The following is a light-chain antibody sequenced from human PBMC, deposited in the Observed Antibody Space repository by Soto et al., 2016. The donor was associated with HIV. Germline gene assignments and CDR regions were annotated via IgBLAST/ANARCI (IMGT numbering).Light chain of an antibody. J-gene: IGLJ2*01. Sequence: SYVLTQSPSVSVAPGKTARITCERINIRSESVHWYQQKPGQAPVLVVYNDGDRPSGIPERLSGSKSWNTATLTISRVEAGDEADYYCQVWDSSRDHVVFGGGTKLTVL. CDR2: NDG. V-gene: IGLV3-21*03. CDR3: QVWDSSRDHVV. CDR1: NIRSES.